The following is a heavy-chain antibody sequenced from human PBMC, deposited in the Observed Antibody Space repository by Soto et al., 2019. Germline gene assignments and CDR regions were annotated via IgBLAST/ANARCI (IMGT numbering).Heavy chain of an antibody. J-gene: IGHJ6*02. CDR3: AKDYNLFYGMDV. Sequence: GGSLRLSCAASGFTFSSYGMHWVRQAPGKGLEWVAVISYDGSNKYYADSVKGRFTISRDNSKNTLYLQMNSLRAEDTAVYYCAKDYNLFYGMDVWGQGTTVTVSS. D-gene: IGHD3-10*01. CDR2: ISYDGSNK. CDR1: GFTFSSYG. V-gene: IGHV3-30*18.